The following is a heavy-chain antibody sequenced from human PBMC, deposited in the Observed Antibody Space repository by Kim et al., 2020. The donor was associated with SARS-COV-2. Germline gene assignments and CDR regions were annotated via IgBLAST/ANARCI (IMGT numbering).Heavy chain of an antibody. D-gene: IGHD3-9*01. CDR2: ISGSGGST. J-gene: IGHJ6*02. CDR3: AKDLRGYDILTEYYYGMDV. V-gene: IGHV3-23*01. Sequence: GGSLRLSCAASGFTFSSYALSWVRQAPGKGLEWVSAISGSGGSTYYADSVKGRFTISRDNSKNTLYLQMNSLRAEDTAVYYCAKDLRGYDILTEYYYGMDVWGQGTTVTVSS. CDR1: GFTFSSYA.